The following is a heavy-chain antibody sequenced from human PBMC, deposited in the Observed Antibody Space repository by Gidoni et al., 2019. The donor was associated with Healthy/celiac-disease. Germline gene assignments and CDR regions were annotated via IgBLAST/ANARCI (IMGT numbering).Heavy chain of an antibody. Sequence: EVQLVQSGAEVKKPGESLKISCKGSGYSFTSYWIGWVRQMPGKGLEWMGIIYPGDSDTRYSPSFQGQVTISADKSISTAYLQWSSLKASDTAMYYCARAGPYYGDYVSYWYFDLWGRGTLVTVSS. J-gene: IGHJ2*01. CDR2: IYPGDSDT. D-gene: IGHD4-17*01. CDR1: GYSFTSYW. CDR3: ARAGPYYGDYVSYWYFDL. V-gene: IGHV5-51*01.